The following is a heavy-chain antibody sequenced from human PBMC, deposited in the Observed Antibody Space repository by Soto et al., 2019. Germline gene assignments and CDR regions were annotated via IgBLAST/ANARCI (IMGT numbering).Heavy chain of an antibody. V-gene: IGHV1-18*01. CDR1: GYTFTNYG. CDR3: ARDGLVVVVAATHEYFQH. CDR2: ISAYNGNT. J-gene: IGHJ1*01. D-gene: IGHD2-15*01. Sequence: ASVKVSWKASGYTFTNYGISWVRQAPGQGLEWMGWISAYNGNTNYAQKLQGRVTMTTDTSTSTAYMELRSLRSDDTAVYYCARDGLVVVVAATHEYFQHWGQGTLVTVSS.